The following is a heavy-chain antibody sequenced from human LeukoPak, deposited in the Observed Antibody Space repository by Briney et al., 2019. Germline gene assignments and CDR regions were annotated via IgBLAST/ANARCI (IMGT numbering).Heavy chain of an antibody. CDR1: GFTFSSYW. J-gene: IGHJ3*02. Sequence: PGGSLTLSCAASGFTFSSYWMSWLRQAPGKGLEGVANIKQDGREKYYVVPVKGRFTISRDYAKNSLYLQMNSLRAEDTAVYYCAREFVVVIATDAFDIWGQGTMVTVSS. CDR3: AREFVVVIATDAFDI. V-gene: IGHV3-7*01. CDR2: IKQDGREK. D-gene: IGHD2-21*01.